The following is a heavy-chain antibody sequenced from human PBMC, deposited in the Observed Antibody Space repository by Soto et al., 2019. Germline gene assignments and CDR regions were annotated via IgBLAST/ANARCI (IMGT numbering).Heavy chain of an antibody. J-gene: IGHJ4*02. V-gene: IGHV4-59*01. CDR2: IYYSGST. Sequence: SETLSLTCTVSGGSISSYYWSWIRQPPGKGLEWIGYIYYSGSTSYNPSLKSRVTISVDTSKSQFSLKLSSVTAADTAVYYCARVPYSSCYSFYFDYWGKGTLFTVP. D-gene: IGHD3-22*01. CDR3: ARVPYSSCYSFYFDY. CDR1: GGSISSYY.